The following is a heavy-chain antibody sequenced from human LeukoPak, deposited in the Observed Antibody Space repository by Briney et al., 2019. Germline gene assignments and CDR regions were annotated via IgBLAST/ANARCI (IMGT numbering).Heavy chain of an antibody. CDR2: ISAYNGNT. Sequence: ASVKVSCKASGYTFTSYGIRWVRQAPGQGLAWMGWISAYNGNTNYAQKLQGRVTMTTDTSTSTAYMELRSLRSDDTAVYYCAREAGYSSGQDLDYWGQGTLVTVSS. V-gene: IGHV1-18*01. D-gene: IGHD6-19*01. CDR1: GYTFTSYG. J-gene: IGHJ4*02. CDR3: AREAGYSSGQDLDY.